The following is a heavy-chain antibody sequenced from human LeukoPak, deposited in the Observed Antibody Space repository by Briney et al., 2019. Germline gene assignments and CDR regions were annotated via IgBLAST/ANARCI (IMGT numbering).Heavy chain of an antibody. J-gene: IGHJ2*01. Sequence: GGSLRLSCAASGFTFSSHDMHWVRQVTGKGLEWVSAIGPAGDTYYPTSVKGRFTVPRENAKNSLYLQMNSLRAGDTAVYYCARGRSRATITWYIDLWGRGTLVTVSS. D-gene: IGHD1-14*01. CDR2: IGPAGDT. CDR1: GFTFSSHD. CDR3: ARGRSRATITWYIDL. V-gene: IGHV3-13*01.